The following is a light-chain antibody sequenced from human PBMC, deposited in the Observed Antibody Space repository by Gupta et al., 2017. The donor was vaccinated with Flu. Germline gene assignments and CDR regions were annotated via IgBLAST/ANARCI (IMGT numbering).Light chain of an antibody. V-gene: IGKV3D-20*01. CDR2: DVS. J-gene: IGKJ2*01. CDR3: QQYETSPRT. CDR1: PRIRSRF. Sequence: MLLTQSPATLSLSPGEVASLSCRTSPRIRSRFLAWYQQRRGQAPTLLTYDVSTRAPGVPDRFSGRASGTDFTLTITGVEPEDSALYFCQQYETSPRTFGQGTKL.